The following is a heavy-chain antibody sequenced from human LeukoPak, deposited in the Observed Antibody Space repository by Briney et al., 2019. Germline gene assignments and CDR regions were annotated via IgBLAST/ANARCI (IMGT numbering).Heavy chain of an antibody. CDR1: GFTFSTYS. V-gene: IGHV3-7*03. D-gene: IGHD2-15*01. CDR2: IKQDGSEK. J-gene: IGHJ2*01. Sequence: GGSLRLSCAASGFTFSTYSMNWVRQAPGKGLEWVANIKQDGSEKYYVDSVKGRFTLSRDSAKNSLYLQMNSLRAEDTAVYYCARAGWSNWYFDLWGRGTLVTVSS. CDR3: ARAGWSNWYFDL.